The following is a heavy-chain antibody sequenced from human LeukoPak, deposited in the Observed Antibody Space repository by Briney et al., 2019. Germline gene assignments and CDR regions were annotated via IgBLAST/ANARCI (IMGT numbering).Heavy chain of an antibody. D-gene: IGHD1-1*01. J-gene: IGHJ4*02. CDR1: GFTFSAYA. CDR3: VKITSVTGGDC. V-gene: IGHV3-64D*09. Sequence: QPAGSLRLSCSASGFTFSAYAMYWVRQAPGKGLEYDSGISNNGSSSFYADSVKGRFTISRDNSKNTLYLQMSSLRAEDTAVYYCVKITSVTGGDCWGQGTRLTVSS. CDR2: ISNNGSSS.